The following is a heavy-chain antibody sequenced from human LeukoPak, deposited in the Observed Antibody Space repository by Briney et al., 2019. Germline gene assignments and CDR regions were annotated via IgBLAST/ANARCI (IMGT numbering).Heavy chain of an antibody. Sequence: GGSLRLSCAASRFTFSSNAMSWGRHAPGQGLELVSGISGDCGSTYYADSVRGRFTISRDNSKNTLYLQMNSLRAEDTAVYYCAKGTMIVVLEGYWGQGTLVTVSS. J-gene: IGHJ4*02. CDR1: RFTFSSNA. D-gene: IGHD3-22*01. V-gene: IGHV3-23*01. CDR2: ISGDCGST. CDR3: AKGTMIVVLEGY.